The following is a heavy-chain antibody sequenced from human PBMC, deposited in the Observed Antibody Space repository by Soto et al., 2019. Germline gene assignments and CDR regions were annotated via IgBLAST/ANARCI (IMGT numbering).Heavy chain of an antibody. D-gene: IGHD2-2*01. V-gene: IGHV1-69*04. J-gene: IGHJ6*03. Sequence: RSARHAPGKRLEWMGRSIPIPGIANYAQKFQGRVTITADKSTSTAYMELSSLRSEDTAVYYCARVARPSYCSSTSCKNYYYDMDVWGKGTTVTVSS. CDR3: ARVARPSYCSSTSCKNYYYDMDV. CDR2: SIPIPGIA.